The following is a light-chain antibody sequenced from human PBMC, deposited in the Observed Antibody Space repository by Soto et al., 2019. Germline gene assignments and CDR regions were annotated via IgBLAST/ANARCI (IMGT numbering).Light chain of an antibody. J-gene: IGKJ2*01. CDR1: QTISRF. V-gene: IGKV1-39*01. CDR2: GAS. Sequence: DIQMTQSPSSLSASVGDRVTITCRASQTISRFLNWYQQKPGKAPKLVIYGASSLQSGVPSRFSGSGSGTEFTLTITSLQPDDFATYYCQQTYSSPPYTFGQGTNLEIK. CDR3: QQTYSSPPYT.